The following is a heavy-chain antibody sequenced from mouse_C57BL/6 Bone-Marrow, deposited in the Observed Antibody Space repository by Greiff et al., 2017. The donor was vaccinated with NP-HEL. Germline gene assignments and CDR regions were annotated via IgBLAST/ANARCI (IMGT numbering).Heavy chain of an antibody. V-gene: IGHV1-76*01. CDR2: IYPGSGNT. D-gene: IGHD2-12*01. Sequence: QVQLKESGAELVRPGASVKLSCKASGYTFTDYSINWVKQRPGQGLEWIARIYPGSGNTYYNEKFKGKATLTADKSSSTAYMQLSSLTSEDSAFYCCARSRCYSYAMDYGGQGTSVTVTS. CDR1: GYTFTDYS. CDR3: ARSRCYSYAMDY. J-gene: IGHJ4*01.